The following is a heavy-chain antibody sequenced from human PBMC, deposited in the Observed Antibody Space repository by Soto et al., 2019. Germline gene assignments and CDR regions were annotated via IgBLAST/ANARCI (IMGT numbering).Heavy chain of an antibody. CDR1: GGSISSSSYY. Sequence: PSETLSLTCTVSGGSISSSSYYWGWIRQPPGKGLEWIGSIYYSGSTYYNPSLKSRVTISVDTSKNQFSLKLSSVTAADTAVYYCARLGDLYSNYFDYWGQGTLVTVSS. D-gene: IGHD4-4*01. J-gene: IGHJ4*02. CDR3: ARLGDLYSNYFDY. V-gene: IGHV4-39*01. CDR2: IYYSGST.